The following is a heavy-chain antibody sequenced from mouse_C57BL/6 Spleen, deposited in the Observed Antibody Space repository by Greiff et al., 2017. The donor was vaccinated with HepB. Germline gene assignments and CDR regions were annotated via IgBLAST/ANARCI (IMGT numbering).Heavy chain of an antibody. CDR3: ARGGYDRGAWFAY. V-gene: IGHV1-55*01. D-gene: IGHD2-2*01. CDR2: IYPGSGST. J-gene: IGHJ3*01. CDR1: GYTFTSYW. Sequence: QVQLQQPGAELVKPGASVKMSCKASGYTFTSYWITCVKQRPGQGLEWIGDIYPGSGSTNYNEKFKSKATLTVDTSSSTAYMQLSSLTSEDSAVYYCARGGYDRGAWFAYWGQGTLVTVSA.